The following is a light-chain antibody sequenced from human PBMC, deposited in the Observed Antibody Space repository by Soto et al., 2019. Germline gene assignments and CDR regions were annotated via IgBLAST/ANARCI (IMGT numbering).Light chain of an antibody. Sequence: DIQMTQSPSSLSAFVGDRVTITCRASQDIKKYLAWFQQKPGKAPNSLIYGASSLHRGVPSKFTGSGSGTHFTLTISSLQPEDFATSYCQQYNSYPLTFGGGTKVEI. V-gene: IGKV1-16*02. J-gene: IGKJ4*01. CDR3: QQYNSYPLT. CDR2: GAS. CDR1: QDIKKY.